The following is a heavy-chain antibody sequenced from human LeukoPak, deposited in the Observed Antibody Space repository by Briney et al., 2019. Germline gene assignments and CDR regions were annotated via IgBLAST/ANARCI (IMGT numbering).Heavy chain of an antibody. CDR2: IYSGGGT. CDR1: GFTVSSNY. V-gene: IGHV3-53*01. J-gene: IGHJ4*02. D-gene: IGHD4-23*01. Sequence: AGGSLRLSCAVSGFTVSSNYMSWVRQAPGKGLGWVSLIYSGGGTYYADSVRGRFTISRDDSKNTLYLQMNSLRAEDTAVYYCVRRAGGYSHPYDYWGQGTLVTVSS. CDR3: VRRAGGYSHPYDY.